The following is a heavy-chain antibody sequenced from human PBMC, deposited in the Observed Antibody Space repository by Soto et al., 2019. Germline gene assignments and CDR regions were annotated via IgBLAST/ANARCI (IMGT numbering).Heavy chain of an antibody. CDR1: GGSISSGGYY. Sequence: QVQLQESGPGLVKPSQTLSLTCTVSGGSISSGGYYWSWIRQHPGKGREWIVYIYYSGSTYYNPSLKSRVTRSVDPSKNQFSLKLRSVTAADTAVYYCASGTEVSPSWDVWGQGTTVTVSS. CDR3: ASGTEVSPSWDV. CDR2: IYYSGST. D-gene: IGHD1-26*01. J-gene: IGHJ6*02. V-gene: IGHV4-31*03.